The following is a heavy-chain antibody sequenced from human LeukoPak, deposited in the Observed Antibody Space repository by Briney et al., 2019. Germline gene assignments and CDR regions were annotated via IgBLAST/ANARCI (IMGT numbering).Heavy chain of an antibody. CDR1: GFTFSSYG. Sequence: GGSLRLSCAASGFTFSSYGMHWVRQAPGKGLEWVSYISSSSSTIYYADSVKGRFTISRDNAKNSLYLQMNSLRAEDTAVYYCARLDTAMVNDYWGQGTLVTVSS. CDR3: ARLDTAMVNDY. V-gene: IGHV3-48*01. J-gene: IGHJ4*02. CDR2: ISSSSSTI. D-gene: IGHD5-18*01.